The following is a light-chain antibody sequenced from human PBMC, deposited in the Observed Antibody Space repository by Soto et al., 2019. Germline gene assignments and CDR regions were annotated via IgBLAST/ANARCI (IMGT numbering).Light chain of an antibody. V-gene: IGLV1-40*01. CDR3: QSYDSSLSAVV. Sequence: QSVLTQPPSESGAPGQRVTISCTGSSSNIGAGYDVHWYQQFPGTAPKLLLYGSTNRPSGVPDRFSGSKSGTSASLAIAGLQTEDEADYYCQSYDSSLSAVVFGGGTKLTVL. J-gene: IGLJ2*01. CDR2: GST. CDR1: SSNIGAGYD.